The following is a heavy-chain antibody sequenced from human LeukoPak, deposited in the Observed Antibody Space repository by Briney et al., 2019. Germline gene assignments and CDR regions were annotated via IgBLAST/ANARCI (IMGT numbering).Heavy chain of an antibody. CDR1: GFTFSSYD. CDR3: ATYRQVLLPFEC. Sequence: GGSLRLSCAASGFTFSSYDMHWVRQATGKGLEWVSAIGTAGDTYYPGSVKGRFTISRENAKNSLYLQMNSLRVEDTAIYYCATYRQVLLPFECWGQGTLVTVSS. CDR2: IGTAGDT. V-gene: IGHV3-13*01. D-gene: IGHD2-8*02. J-gene: IGHJ4*02.